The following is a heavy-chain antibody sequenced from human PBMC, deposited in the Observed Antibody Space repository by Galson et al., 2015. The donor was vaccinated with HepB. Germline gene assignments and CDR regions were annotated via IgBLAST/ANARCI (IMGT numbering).Heavy chain of an antibody. CDR3: AREGEGGLRFGDLPAFDI. CDR1: GYTFTSYG. J-gene: IGHJ3*02. Sequence: SVKVSCKASGYTFTSYGISWVRQAPGQGLEWMGWISAYNGNTNYAQKLQGRVTMTTDTSTSTAYMELRSLRSDDTAVYYCAREGEGGLRFGDLPAFDIWGQGTMVTVSS. D-gene: IGHD3-10*01. CDR2: ISAYNGNT. V-gene: IGHV1-18*01.